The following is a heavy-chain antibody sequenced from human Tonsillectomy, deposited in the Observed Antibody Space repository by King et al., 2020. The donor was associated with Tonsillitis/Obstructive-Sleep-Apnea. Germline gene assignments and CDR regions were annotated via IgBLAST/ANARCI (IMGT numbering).Heavy chain of an antibody. CDR1: GYTFTTYF. J-gene: IGHJ5*02. Sequence: QLVQSGAEVKKPGASVKVSCKASGYTFTTYFMHWVRQASGQGLEWMGIVNPSGGSTIYAQKFQGRVTMTRDTSTSTVYMELSSLRSEDTAVYYCARGAPDNSDDYGSWFDPWGQGTLVTVSS. D-gene: IGHD3-22*01. CDR3: ARGAPDNSDDYGSWFDP. CDR2: VNPSGGST. V-gene: IGHV1-46*01.